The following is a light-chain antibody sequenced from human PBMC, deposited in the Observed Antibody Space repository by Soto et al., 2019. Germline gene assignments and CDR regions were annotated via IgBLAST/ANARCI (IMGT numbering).Light chain of an antibody. CDR3: QQYGISPRT. V-gene: IGKV3-20*01. CDR1: QSVTSNY. J-gene: IGKJ1*01. CDR2: GVS. Sequence: EIVLTQSPCTLSWSPGERATLSWRASQSVTSNYLAWYQQKPGQAPRLLIYGVSSRATGIPDRFSGSGYGTDFNLTISRLEPEDFAVYYCQQYGISPRTFGQGTKVDIK.